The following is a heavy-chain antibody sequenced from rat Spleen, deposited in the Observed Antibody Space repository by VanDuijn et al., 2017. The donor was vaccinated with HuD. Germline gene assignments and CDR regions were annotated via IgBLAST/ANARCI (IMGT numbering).Heavy chain of an antibody. Sequence: QVQLKESGPGLVQASQTLSLTCTVSGFSLTSNSVHWVRQPPGKGLEWMGGIWGDGSTDYNSPLKSRLSISRDTFKSQVFLKMNSLQSEDTATYHCARAPGNGYVMDAWGQGASVTVSS. CDR2: IWGDGST. J-gene: IGHJ4*01. D-gene: IGHD5-1*01. V-gene: IGHV2-1*01. CDR1: GFSLTSNS. CDR3: ARAPGNGYVMDA.